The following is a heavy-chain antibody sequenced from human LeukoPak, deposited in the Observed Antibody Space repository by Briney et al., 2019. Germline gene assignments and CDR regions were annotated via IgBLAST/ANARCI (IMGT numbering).Heavy chain of an antibody. CDR1: GDSITSYY. J-gene: IGHJ4*02. Sequence: PSETLSLTCTVSGDSITSYYWSWVRQPPGKGLEWIGYIYYTGSTNYNPSLKSRVTMSVDTSKNQFSLKLSSVTAADTAVYYCAASGYSSSWYYFDYWGQGTLVTVSS. CDR3: AASGYSSSWYYFDY. CDR2: IYYTGST. V-gene: IGHV4-59*12. D-gene: IGHD6-13*01.